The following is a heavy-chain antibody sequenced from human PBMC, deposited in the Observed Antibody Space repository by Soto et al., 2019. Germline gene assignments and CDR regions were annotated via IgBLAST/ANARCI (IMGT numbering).Heavy chain of an antibody. CDR2: ISSSSSYT. V-gene: IGHV3-11*05. Sequence: QVQLVESGGGLVKPGGSLRLSCAASGFTFSDYYMSWIRQAPGKGLEWVSYISSSSSYTNYADSVKGRFTISRDNAKNSLYLQMNSLRAEDTAVYYCARDFPLGYSSSLNGYWGQGTLVTVSS. CDR1: GFTFSDYY. J-gene: IGHJ4*02. CDR3: ARDFPLGYSSSLNGY. D-gene: IGHD6-13*01.